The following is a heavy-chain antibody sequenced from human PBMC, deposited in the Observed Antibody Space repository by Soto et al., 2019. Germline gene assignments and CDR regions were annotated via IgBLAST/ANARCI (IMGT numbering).Heavy chain of an antibody. J-gene: IGHJ3*02. Sequence: PSETLSLTCTVSGDSISSGGYYWSWIRHPPGKGLEWIGLIYYSGSTHYNPSLKSRLIISLNTSKNQFSLKLTSATAADTAVYYCASGFSYMITFGGATGDAFDIWGQGTMVTVSS. CDR1: GDSISSGGYY. CDR2: IYYSGST. V-gene: IGHV4-30-4*01. CDR3: ASGFSYMITFGGATGDAFDI. D-gene: IGHD3-16*01.